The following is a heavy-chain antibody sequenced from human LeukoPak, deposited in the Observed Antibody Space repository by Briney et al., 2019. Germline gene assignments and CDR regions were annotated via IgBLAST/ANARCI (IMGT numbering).Heavy chain of an antibody. CDR3: ARLPWGEDPNDY. CDR2: ISAYNGNT. V-gene: IGHV1-18*01. Sequence: ASVKVSCKASGYSFTSYGISWVRQAPGQGLEWMGWISAYNGNTNYAQKLQGRVTMTTDTSTSTAYMELRSLRSDDTAVYYCARLPWGEDPNDYWGQGTLVTVSS. D-gene: IGHD3-16*01. CDR1: GYSFTSYG. J-gene: IGHJ4*02.